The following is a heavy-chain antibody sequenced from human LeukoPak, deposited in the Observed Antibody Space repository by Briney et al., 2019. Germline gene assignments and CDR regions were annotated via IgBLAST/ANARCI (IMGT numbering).Heavy chain of an antibody. V-gene: IGHV1-18*01. CDR1: GGTFSSYA. CDR3: ARALLEWFRLYYYMDV. Sequence: GASVKVSCKASGGTFSSYAIRWVRQAPGQGLEWMGWISIYNDDTNYAQKFQGRVTMTTNTSTSTVYMELRSLRSDDTAVYYCARALLEWFRLYYYMDVWGKGTTVTVSS. D-gene: IGHD3-3*01. J-gene: IGHJ6*03. CDR2: ISIYNDDT.